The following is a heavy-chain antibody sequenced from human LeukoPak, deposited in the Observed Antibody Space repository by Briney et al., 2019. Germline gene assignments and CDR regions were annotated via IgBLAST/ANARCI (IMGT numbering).Heavy chain of an antibody. CDR1: GGSITSSSYY. Sequence: SETLSLTCTVSGGSITSSSYYWGWIRQPPGKGLEWIGTISHGGSTYYNPSLKSRVSITGDTSKTQFSLTLSSVTAADTAVYYCLNFIASTIMNYWGQGALVIVSS. J-gene: IGHJ4*02. CDR2: ISHGGST. V-gene: IGHV4-39*07. D-gene: IGHD5/OR15-5a*01. CDR3: LNFIASTIMNY.